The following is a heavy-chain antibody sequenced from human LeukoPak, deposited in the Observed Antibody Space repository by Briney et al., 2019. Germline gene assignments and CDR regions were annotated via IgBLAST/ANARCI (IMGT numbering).Heavy chain of an antibody. D-gene: IGHD3-22*01. J-gene: IGHJ4*02. CDR1: GGSISGYY. Sequence: SETLSLTCTVSGGSISGYYWSWIRQPPGKGLEWIGYVSYSGSTNYNPSLKSRVTMSVDTSKNQVSLKLRSVTTADTPVYYCARWNPYDSSGYYYAFDYWGQGTLVTVSS. CDR3: ARWNPYDSSGYYYAFDY. V-gene: IGHV4-59*01. CDR2: VSYSGST.